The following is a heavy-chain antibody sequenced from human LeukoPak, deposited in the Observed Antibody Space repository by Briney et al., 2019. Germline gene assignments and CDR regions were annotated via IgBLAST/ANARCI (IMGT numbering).Heavy chain of an antibody. CDR2: IIPIFGTA. CDR1: GGTFSSYA. D-gene: IGHD6-19*01. CDR3: ARRNDSSGIDYFDY. J-gene: IGHJ4*02. Sequence: SVKVSCKASGGTFSSYAISCVRQAPGQGLEWMGGIIPIFGTANYAQKFQGRVTITADESTSTAYMELSSLRSEDTAVYYCARRNDSSGIDYFDYWGQGTLVTVSS. V-gene: IGHV1-69*13.